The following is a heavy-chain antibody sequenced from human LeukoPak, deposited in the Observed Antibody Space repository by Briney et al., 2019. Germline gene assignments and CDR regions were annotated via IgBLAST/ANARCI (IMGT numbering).Heavy chain of an antibody. CDR3: AIFETCSRTSCDDAFDI. CDR1: GFTFSSYS. V-gene: IGHV3-48*01. D-gene: IGHD2-2*01. J-gene: IGHJ3*02. CDR2: IGTSSSII. Sequence: PGGSLRLSCAASGFTFSSYSMNWVRQAPGKGLEWVSYIGTSSSIIYYADSVKGRFTISRDNAKNSLYLQMNSLRAEDTAVYYCAIFETCSRTSCDDAFDIWGQGTVVTVSS.